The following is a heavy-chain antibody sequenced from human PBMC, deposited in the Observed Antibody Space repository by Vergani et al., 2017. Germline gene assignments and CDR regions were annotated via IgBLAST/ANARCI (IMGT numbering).Heavy chain of an antibody. CDR3: ARAGLGAFDI. CDR2: ISSSGSTI. CDR1: GFTFSSYE. Sequence: EVQLVESGGGLVKPGVSLRLSCAASGFTFSSYEMNWVRQAPGKGLEWVSYISSSGSTIYYAESVEGRFTISRDNAKNSLYLEMNSLRAEDTAVYYCARAGLGAFDIWGQGTMVTVSS. J-gene: IGHJ3*02. V-gene: IGHV3-48*03.